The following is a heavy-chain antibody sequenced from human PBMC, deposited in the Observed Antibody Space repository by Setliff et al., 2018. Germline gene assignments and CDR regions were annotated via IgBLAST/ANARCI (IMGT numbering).Heavy chain of an antibody. V-gene: IGHV1-69*05. Sequence: SVKVSCKISGDTFRTYSINWVRQAPGQGLEWMGGILPIFGAADYAQKFQGRVTITTDESASTSYMELISLRSDDTAVYYCARDQSPHYYHPASGDAFDSWGQGTLVTVSS. CDR2: ILPIFGAA. J-gene: IGHJ3*01. CDR3: ARDQSPHYYHPASGDAFDS. D-gene: IGHD1-26*01. CDR1: GDTFRTYS.